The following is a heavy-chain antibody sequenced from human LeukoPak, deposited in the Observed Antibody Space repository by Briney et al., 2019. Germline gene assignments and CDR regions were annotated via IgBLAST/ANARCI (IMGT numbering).Heavy chain of an antibody. J-gene: IGHJ4*02. Sequence: SQTLSLTCIVSAGSISRGSYYWSWLRQPAGRGLEGIGRIYTSGSTNYNPSLKTRVTISVDTSKNQFSLKLSSVTAADTAVYYCAREDLETGSYGDFDYWGQGTLVTVSS. CDR2: IYTSGST. V-gene: IGHV4-61*02. D-gene: IGHD3-10*01. CDR3: AREDLETGSYGDFDY. CDR1: AGSISRGSYY.